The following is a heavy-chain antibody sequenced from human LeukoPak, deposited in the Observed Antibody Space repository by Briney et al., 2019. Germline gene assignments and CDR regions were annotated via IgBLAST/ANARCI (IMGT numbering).Heavy chain of an antibody. CDR1: GFTFSSYA. CDR2: ISSNGGST. Sequence: GGSLRLSCAASGFTFSSYAMHWVRQAPGKGLEYVSAISSNGGSTYYASSVKGRFTISRDNSKNTLYLQMGSLRAEDMAVYYCAKGGGYEAQYYYYYLDVWGKGTTVTISS. J-gene: IGHJ6*03. D-gene: IGHD5-12*01. CDR3: AKGGGYEAQYYYYYLDV. V-gene: IGHV3-64*01.